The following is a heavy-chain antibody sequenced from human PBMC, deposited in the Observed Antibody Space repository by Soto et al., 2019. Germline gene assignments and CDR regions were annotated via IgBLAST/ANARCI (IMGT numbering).Heavy chain of an antibody. J-gene: IGHJ6*02. D-gene: IGHD3-16*01. Sequence: QVQLVQSGDEVKKPGASVKVSCKASGYIFVNYGIASVRQAPGHGLEWMGWISPYTGNTHSATKIQGRLTMTTDTSTSTAYMDLGSLTSDDTAVYYCVMVDNYVTPTPQDVWGQGTTVTVSS. CDR2: ISPYTGNT. CDR1: GYIFVNYG. V-gene: IGHV1-18*01. CDR3: VMVDNYVTPTPQDV.